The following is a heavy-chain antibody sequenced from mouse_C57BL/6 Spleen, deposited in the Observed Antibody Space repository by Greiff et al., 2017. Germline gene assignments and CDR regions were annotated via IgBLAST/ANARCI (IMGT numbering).Heavy chain of an antibody. D-gene: IGHD1-1*01. V-gene: IGHV1-72*01. CDR1: GYTFTSYW. J-gene: IGHJ2*01. CDR3: TKDCYGSLDY. Sequence: VQLQQPGAELVKPGASVKLSCKASGYTFTSYWMHWVKQRPGRGLEWIGRIDPNGGGTKYNEKVKSKATLTVDKPTITAYRQLSSLPSADTAVXYCTKDCYGSLDYWGQGTTLTVSS. CDR2: IDPNGGGT.